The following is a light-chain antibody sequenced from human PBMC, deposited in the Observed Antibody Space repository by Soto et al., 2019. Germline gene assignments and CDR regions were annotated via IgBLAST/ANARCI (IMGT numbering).Light chain of an antibody. CDR2: STS. CDR3: QQYGSLSWT. Sequence: EVVLTQSPATLSLSPGERATLSFRASQSVSSYLAWYQQKPGQAPRLLIYSTSIRAAGIPDRFSVSGSGTDFSLTISRLEPEDFAVYYCQQYGSLSWTFGQGTKVDI. V-gene: IGKV3-20*01. CDR1: QSVSSY. J-gene: IGKJ1*01.